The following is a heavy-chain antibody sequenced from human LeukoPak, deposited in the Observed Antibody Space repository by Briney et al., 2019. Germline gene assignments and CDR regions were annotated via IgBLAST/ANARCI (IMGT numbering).Heavy chain of an antibody. CDR1: GYTFTSYA. CDR2: INAGNGNT. CDR3: ARDVEYSSGHYYFDY. V-gene: IGHV1-3*01. J-gene: IGHJ4*02. D-gene: IGHD6-19*01. Sequence: GASVTVSCTASGYTFTSYAMHWVRQAPGQRLEWMGWINAGNGNTKYSQKFQGRVTITRDTSASTAYMELSSLRSEDTAVYYCARDVEYSSGHYYFDYWGQGTLVTVSS.